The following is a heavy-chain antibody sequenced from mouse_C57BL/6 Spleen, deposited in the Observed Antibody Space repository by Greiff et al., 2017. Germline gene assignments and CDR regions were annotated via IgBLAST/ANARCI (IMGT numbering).Heavy chain of an antibody. J-gene: IGHJ2*01. Sequence: QVQLQQPGTELVKPGASVKLSCKASGYTFTSSWMHWVKQRPGQGLEWIGNINPGNGGANYNAKFKSTATLTVDKSSMTAYMPLSSLTSDDSAVYDCARLGDFYYWGQGTTLTVSS. V-gene: IGHV1-53*01. CDR1: GYTFTSSW. CDR3: ARLGDFYY. CDR2: INPGNGGA. D-gene: IGHD3-3*01.